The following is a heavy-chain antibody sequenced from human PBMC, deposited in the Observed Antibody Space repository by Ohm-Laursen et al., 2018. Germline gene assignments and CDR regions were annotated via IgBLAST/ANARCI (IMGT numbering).Heavy chain of an antibody. V-gene: IGHV4-59*01. Sequence: SQTLSLTCPVSGGSISGYYWSWIRQPPGKGLEWIAYVYYSGSTSYNPSLKIRVTISVDTSKKRFSLKLSSVTAADTAVYFCAWPRYGSNSEDAFDVWGPGTMVTVSS. CDR1: GGSISGYY. D-gene: IGHD4-23*01. J-gene: IGHJ3*01. CDR2: VYYSGST. CDR3: AWPRYGSNSEDAFDV.